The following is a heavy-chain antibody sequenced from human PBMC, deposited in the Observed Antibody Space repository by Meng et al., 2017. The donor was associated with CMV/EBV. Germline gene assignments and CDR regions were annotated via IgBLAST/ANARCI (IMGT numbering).Heavy chain of an antibody. V-gene: IGHV3-48*04. CDR3: ARGGATALDY. J-gene: IGHJ4*02. Sequence: GESLKISCAASGFTFSSYSMNWVRQAPGKGLEWVSYISSSSSTIYYADSVKGRFTISRDNAKNSLYLQMNSLRAEDTAVYYCARGGATALDYWGQGTLVTVSS. D-gene: IGHD5-24*01. CDR1: GFTFSSYS. CDR2: ISSSSSTI.